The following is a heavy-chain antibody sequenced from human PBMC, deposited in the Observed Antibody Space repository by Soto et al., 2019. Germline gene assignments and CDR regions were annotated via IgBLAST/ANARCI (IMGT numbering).Heavy chain of an antibody. D-gene: IGHD6-13*01. CDR2: IKQDGSET. CDR3: ARATKSSSWWYYFDY. J-gene: IGHJ4*02. V-gene: IGHV3-7*03. Sequence: EVQVVESGGGLVQPGGSLRLSCAASGFTFSTYWMGWVRQAPGKGLEWVANIKQDGSETYYVDSVKGRFTISRDNAKNSLYLQMNSLRAEDTALYYCARATKSSSWWYYFDYWGQGTLVTVPS. CDR1: GFTFSTYW.